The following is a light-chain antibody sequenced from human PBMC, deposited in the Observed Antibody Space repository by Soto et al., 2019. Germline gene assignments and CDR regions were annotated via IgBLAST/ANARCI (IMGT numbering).Light chain of an antibody. CDR3: SSYVSSGTYV. J-gene: IGLJ1*01. CDR1: SSDIGAYNY. CDR2: DVN. Sequence: QSVLTQPASVSGSPGQSIAISCTGTSSDIGAYNYVSWYQQHPDKAPKLMIFDVNNRPSGVSDRLSGSKSGNTASLTISGLQAEDEANYYCSSYVSSGTYVFGTGAKVTVL. V-gene: IGLV2-14*03.